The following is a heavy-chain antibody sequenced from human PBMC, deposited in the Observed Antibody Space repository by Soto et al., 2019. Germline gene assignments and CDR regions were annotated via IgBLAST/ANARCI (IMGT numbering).Heavy chain of an antibody. J-gene: IGHJ4*02. CDR1: VFTFSNFG. D-gene: IGHD3-3*01. CDR3: TKGSEVARQELDY. Sequence: GGSLRLSCAASVFTFSNFGMHWGRQAPGKGLEWVAAISADGSDKYFSDSVKGRFTISRDNSKNTLFLQMNSLRVEDTAVYYCTKGSEVARQELDYWGQGTLVTVSS. CDR2: ISADGSDK. V-gene: IGHV3-30*18.